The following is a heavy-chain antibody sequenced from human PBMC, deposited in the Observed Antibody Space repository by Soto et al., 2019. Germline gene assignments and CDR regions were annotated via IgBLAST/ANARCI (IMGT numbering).Heavy chain of an antibody. J-gene: IGHJ6*02. CDR2: TSAYKGNT. V-gene: IGHV1-18*01. CDR1: GYTFTSYG. D-gene: IGHD6-19*01. Sequence: ASVKVSCKASGYTFTSYGISWVRQAPGQGLEWMGWTSAYKGNTNYAQKLQGRVTTTTDTSTSTAYMELRSLRSDDTAVYYCARRQWLVGGYYYGMDVWGQGTTVTVSS. CDR3: ARRQWLVGGYYYGMDV.